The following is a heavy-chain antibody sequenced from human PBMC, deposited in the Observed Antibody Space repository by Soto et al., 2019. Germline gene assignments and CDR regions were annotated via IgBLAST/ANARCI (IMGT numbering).Heavy chain of an antibody. CDR1: GGSIDIGDYY. J-gene: IGHJ5*02. Sequence: SETLSLTCTVSGGSIDIGDYYLSWIRQPPGKGLGWIGYVYYSGTTNYNPFLKSRVTLSLDKSKNQFSLKMNSVTAADTAVYYCARDVIAHPNYLDPWCQGNXVTVSS. D-gene: IGHD4-4*01. CDR2: VYYSGTT. CDR3: ARDVIAHPNYLDP. V-gene: IGHV4-61*08.